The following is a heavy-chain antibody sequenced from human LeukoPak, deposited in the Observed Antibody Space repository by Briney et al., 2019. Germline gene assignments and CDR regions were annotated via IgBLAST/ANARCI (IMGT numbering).Heavy chain of an antibody. J-gene: IGHJ4*02. V-gene: IGHV3-30-3*02. CDR1: GFTFSSYA. D-gene: IGHD2-2*01. CDR2: ISYDGSNK. Sequence: QSGGSLRLSCAASGFTFSSYAMHWVRQAPGKGLEWVAVISYDGSNKYYADSVKGRFTISRDNSKNTLYLQMNSLRAEDTAVYYCAKFGLCSSTSCYGAQDYWGQGTLVTVSP. CDR3: AKFGLCSSTSCYGAQDY.